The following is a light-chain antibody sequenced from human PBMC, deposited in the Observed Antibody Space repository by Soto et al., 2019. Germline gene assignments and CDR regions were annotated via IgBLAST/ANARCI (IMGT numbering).Light chain of an antibody. CDR2: GAS. Sequence: EVVMTQSPAILSVSPGERATLSCRASQSLSSTFLAWYQQKPGQAPRLLIYGASSRATGIPDRFSGSGSGTDFTLTINRLEPEDFAVYYCQQYGSSITFGQGTRLEIK. CDR1: QSLSSTF. V-gene: IGKV3-20*01. J-gene: IGKJ5*01. CDR3: QQYGSSIT.